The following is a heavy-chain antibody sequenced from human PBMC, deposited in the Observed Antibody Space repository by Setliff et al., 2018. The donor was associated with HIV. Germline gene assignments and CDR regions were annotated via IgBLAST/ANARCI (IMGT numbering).Heavy chain of an antibody. Sequence: PSETLSLTCTVSGDSFNGSHYLWGWIRQPPGKGLEWVGNVYYNWATYYNPSLKNRVTISVDTSKNQLSLTLTSVTAADTAVYYCARGSDCDATTCGDYYYMDVWGKGTTVTVSS. J-gene: IGHJ6*03. CDR3: ARGSDCDATTCGDYYYMDV. CDR1: GDSFNGSHYL. CDR2: VYYNWAT. V-gene: IGHV4-39*07. D-gene: IGHD2-2*01.